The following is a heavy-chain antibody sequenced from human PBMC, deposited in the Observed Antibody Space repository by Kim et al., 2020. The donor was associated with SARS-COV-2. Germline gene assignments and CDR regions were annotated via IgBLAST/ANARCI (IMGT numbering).Heavy chain of an antibody. CDR1: GFTFSSYG. V-gene: IGHV3-30*18. CDR2: ISYDGSNK. CDR3: AKDHLWFGELLLTRDWYFDL. D-gene: IGHD3-10*01. Sequence: GGSLRLSCAASGFTFSSYGMHWVRQAPGKGLEWVAVISYDGSNKYYADSVKGRFTISRDNSKNTLYLQMNSLRAEDTAVYYCAKDHLWFGELLLTRDWYFDLWGRGTLVTVSS. J-gene: IGHJ2*01.